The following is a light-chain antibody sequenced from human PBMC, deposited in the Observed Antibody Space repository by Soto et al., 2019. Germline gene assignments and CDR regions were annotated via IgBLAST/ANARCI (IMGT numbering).Light chain of an antibody. Sequence: DIQLTQSPSFLSASVGDRVTITCRASQAISSSLDWYQHNPGKAPKLLIYAASTLQNGVPSSFSGSGSGTEFTLTISSRQPEDFATYYCQHLNDYRYTFGQGTKVEIK. CDR2: AAS. CDR3: QHLNDYRYT. V-gene: IGKV1-9*01. J-gene: IGKJ2*01. CDR1: QAISSS.